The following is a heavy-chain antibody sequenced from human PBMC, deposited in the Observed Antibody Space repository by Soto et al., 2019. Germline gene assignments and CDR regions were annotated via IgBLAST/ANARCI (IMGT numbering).Heavy chain of an antibody. CDR1: GGSISSGGYY. CDR3: AREGGIVGATAADY. CDR2: IYYSGST. D-gene: IGHD1-26*01. J-gene: IGHJ4*02. Sequence: QVQLQESGPGLVKPSQTLSLTCTVSGGSISSGGYYWSWIRQHPEKGLEWIGYIYYSGSTYYNPSLKSRVTISVDTSKNQFSRKLSSVTAADTAVYYCAREGGIVGATAADYWGQGTLVTVSS. V-gene: IGHV4-31*03.